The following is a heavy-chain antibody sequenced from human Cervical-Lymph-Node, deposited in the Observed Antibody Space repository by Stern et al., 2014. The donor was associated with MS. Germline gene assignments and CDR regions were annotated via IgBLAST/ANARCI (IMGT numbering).Heavy chain of an antibody. CDR3: AAHSGSWPYYLHY. J-gene: IGHJ4*02. CDR2: INPSAGTT. V-gene: IGHV1-46*01. Sequence: QVQLVQSGAEVKKPGASVKVSCKASEYTFTNYYFHWVRQAPGQGPEWMGIINPSAGTTSYAQKFHGRVTMTRDTSTNTVYMELNTLRSDDTAVYYCAAHSGSWPYYLHYWGQGTLVTVSS. CDR1: EYTFTNYY. D-gene: IGHD6-13*01.